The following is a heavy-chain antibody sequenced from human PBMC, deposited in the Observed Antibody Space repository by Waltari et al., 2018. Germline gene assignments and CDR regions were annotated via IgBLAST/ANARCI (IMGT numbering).Heavy chain of an antibody. CDR2: FRGGGGDS. D-gene: IGHD1-26*01. V-gene: IGHV3-74*03. CDR3: ATDLILGSGSLGY. J-gene: IGHJ4*02. CDR1: GFIFSSHR. Sequence: EVQLVESGGGLVQPGGSLRLSGAASGFIFSSHRMQWVRQPPGKGLGGVSRFRGGGGDSTYADSVKGRFTISRDNAKNTLYLQMNSLRAEDTAIYYCATDLILGSGSLGYWGQGTLVTVSS.